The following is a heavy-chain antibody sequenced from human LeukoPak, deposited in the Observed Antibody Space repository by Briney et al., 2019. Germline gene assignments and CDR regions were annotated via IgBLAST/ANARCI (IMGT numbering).Heavy chain of an antibody. V-gene: IGHV4-4*07. J-gene: IGHJ4*02. CDR2: IYTSGST. CDR3: ARDQGGGYYYDSSVYDY. D-gene: IGHD3-22*01. CDR1: GGSISSYY. Sequence: SETLSLTCTVSGGSISSYYWSWIRQPAGKGLEWIGRIYTSGSTNYNPSLKSRVTMSVDTSKNQFSLKLSSVTAADTAVYYCARDQGGGYYYDSSVYDYWGQGTLVTVSS.